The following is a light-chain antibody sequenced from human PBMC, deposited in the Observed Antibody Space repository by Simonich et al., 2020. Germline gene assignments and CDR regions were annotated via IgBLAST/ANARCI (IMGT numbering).Light chain of an antibody. CDR2: AAS. J-gene: IGKJ2*01. CDR3: QQLNSYPPYT. Sequence: IQLTQSPSFLSASVGDRVTITCRASQGISSYLAWYQQKPGKAPKLLIYAASTLQNGVPSRCSGSGSGTEFTLTISILQPEDFATYYCQQLNSYPPYTFGQGTKLEIK. CDR1: QGISSY. V-gene: IGKV1-9*01.